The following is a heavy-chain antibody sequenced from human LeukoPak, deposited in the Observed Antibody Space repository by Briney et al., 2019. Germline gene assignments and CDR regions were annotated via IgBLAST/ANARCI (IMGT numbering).Heavy chain of an antibody. Sequence: ASVKVSCKVSGYTFTSHDMNWVRQAPGQGLEWMGIINPSGGSTSYAQKFQGRVTMTRDTSTSTVYMELSSLRSEDTAVYYCAREYETLFDYWGQGTLVTVSS. CDR2: INPSGGST. CDR1: GYTFTSHD. V-gene: IGHV1-46*01. CDR3: AREYETLFDY. D-gene: IGHD3-16*01. J-gene: IGHJ4*02.